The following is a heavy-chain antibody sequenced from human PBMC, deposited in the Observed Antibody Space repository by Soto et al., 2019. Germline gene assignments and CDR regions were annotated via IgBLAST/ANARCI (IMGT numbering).Heavy chain of an antibody. D-gene: IGHD3-22*01. Sequence: ASVKVSCKASGYTFTSYGISWARQAPGQGLEWMGWISAYNGNTNYAQKLQGRVTMTTDTSTSTAYMELRSLGSDDTAVYYCARWSGNGYYESSGYWGDFDYWG. CDR1: GYTFTSYG. CDR2: ISAYNGNT. J-gene: IGHJ4*01. CDR3: ARWSGNGYYESSGYWGDFDY. V-gene: IGHV1-18*01.